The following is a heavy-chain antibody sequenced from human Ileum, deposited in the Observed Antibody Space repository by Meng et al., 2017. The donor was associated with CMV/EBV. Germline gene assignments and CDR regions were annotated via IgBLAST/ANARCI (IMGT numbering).Heavy chain of an antibody. J-gene: IGHJ6*02. CDR3: ARGMIAAYNYAMDV. Sequence: ASLMISCAASEFTFSGHWMHWVRQAPGKGLVWVSRINTDGSNTNSADSVKGRVTISRDNAKNTLYLQMNRLSVEDTAVYYCARGMIAAYNYAMDVWGQGTTVTVSS. D-gene: IGHD2-21*01. CDR1: EFTFSGHW. V-gene: IGHV3-74*01. CDR2: INTDGSNT.